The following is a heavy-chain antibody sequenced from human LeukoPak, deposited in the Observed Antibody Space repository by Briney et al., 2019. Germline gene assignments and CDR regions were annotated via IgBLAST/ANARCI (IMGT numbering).Heavy chain of an antibody. V-gene: IGHV3-21*01. CDR3: ARVEATNDRHYYYYYMDV. Sequence: GGSLRLSCSASGFTFSSYSMNWVRQAPGKGLEWVSSINSGSTYTYYADSVRGRFTISRDNAKKSLFLQMDSLRAEDTAVYYCARVEATNDRHYYYYYMDVCSKGTTVTVSS. CDR2: INSGSTYT. J-gene: IGHJ6*03. D-gene: IGHD3-9*01. CDR1: GFTFSSYS.